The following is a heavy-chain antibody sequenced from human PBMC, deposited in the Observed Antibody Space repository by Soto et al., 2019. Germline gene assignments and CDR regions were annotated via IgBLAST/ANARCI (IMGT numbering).Heavy chain of an antibody. J-gene: IGHJ5*02. Sequence: EVQLLESGGGLVQPGGSLRLSCAASAFTFTNDAMSWVRQAPGKGLEWASSISGSGGSTYYADSVQGRFTISRDNSNNTLYLQMDSLRAEDTAVYFCAKRGHSTSWYWFDPWGQGTQVTVSS. CDR3: AKRGHSTSWYWFDP. CDR2: ISGSGGST. D-gene: IGHD6-13*01. CDR1: AFTFTNDA. V-gene: IGHV3-23*01.